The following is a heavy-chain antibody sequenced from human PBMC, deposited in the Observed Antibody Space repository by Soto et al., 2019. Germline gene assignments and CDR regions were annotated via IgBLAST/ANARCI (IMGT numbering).Heavy chain of an antibody. D-gene: IGHD1-1*01. V-gene: IGHV3-23*01. Sequence: EVQLLESGGGLVQPGGSLRLSCAASGFTFSSYAMNWVHQAPGKGLEWVSVISGSGGSTYYADSVQGPFTISRDNSKNTPYLQWNSLRAEDTAVYYCAKDKTAARELDYWRQGTMVTVSS. CDR2: ISGSGGST. CDR3: AKDKTAARELDY. J-gene: IGHJ4*02. CDR1: GFTFSSYA.